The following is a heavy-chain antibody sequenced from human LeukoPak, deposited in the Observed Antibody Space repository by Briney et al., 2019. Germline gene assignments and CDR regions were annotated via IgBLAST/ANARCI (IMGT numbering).Heavy chain of an antibody. D-gene: IGHD5-18*01. Sequence: GGSLRLSCAASGFTFSSYEMHWVRQAPGKGLEWVSYISSSGSTIYYADSVKGRFTISRDNAKNSLYLQMNSLRAEDTAVYYCAALDTAMADYYYYGMDVWGQGTTVTVSS. CDR1: GFTFSSYE. CDR2: ISSSGSTI. J-gene: IGHJ6*02. V-gene: IGHV3-48*03. CDR3: AALDTAMADYYYYGMDV.